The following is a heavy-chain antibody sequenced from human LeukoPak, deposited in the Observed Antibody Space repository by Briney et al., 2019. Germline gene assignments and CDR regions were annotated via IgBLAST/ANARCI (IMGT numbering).Heavy chain of an antibody. J-gene: IGHJ4*02. D-gene: IGHD2-21*02. Sequence: GGSLRLSCAASGFTFSSSAMSWVRQAPGKGLEWVSAISNNGGYTYYADSVQGRFTISRDNSKNTLYLQMNSLRVEDTAVYYCAACGGDCYTVDYWGQGSLVTVSS. CDR3: AACGGDCYTVDY. V-gene: IGHV3-23*01. CDR2: ISNNGGYT. CDR1: GFTFSSSA.